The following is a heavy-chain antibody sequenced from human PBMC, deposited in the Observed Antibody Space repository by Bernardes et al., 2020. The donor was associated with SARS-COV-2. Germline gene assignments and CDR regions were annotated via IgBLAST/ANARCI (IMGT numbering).Heavy chain of an antibody. Sequence: SEALSLTCTVSGGSISSSSYYWGWLLQPPGKGLEWIGSIYYSGSTYYNPSLKSRVTISVDTSKNQFSLKLSSVTAADTAVYYCARSGVPAATGGEFDPWGQGTLVTVSS. J-gene: IGHJ5*02. CDR1: GGSISSSSYY. CDR2: IYYSGST. V-gene: IGHV4-39*01. CDR3: ARSGVPAATGGEFDP. D-gene: IGHD2-2*01.